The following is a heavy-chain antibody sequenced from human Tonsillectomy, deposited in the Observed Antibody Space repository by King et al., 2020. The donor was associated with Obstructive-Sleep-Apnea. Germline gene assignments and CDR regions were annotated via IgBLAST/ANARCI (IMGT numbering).Heavy chain of an antibody. J-gene: IGHJ4*02. V-gene: IGHV4-4*02. D-gene: IGHD2-15*01. CDR3: ARESGGYCSGGSCYSRGGYDY. CDR1: GGSISSSNW. CDR2: IYHSGTT. Sequence: QLQESGPGLVKPSGTLSLTCAVSGGSISSSNWWSWVRQPPGKGLEWIGEIYHSGTTNYNPSLKSRVTISADKSKNQFSLELSSVTAADTAVYYCARESGGYCSGGSCYSRGGYDYWGQGTLGTVSS.